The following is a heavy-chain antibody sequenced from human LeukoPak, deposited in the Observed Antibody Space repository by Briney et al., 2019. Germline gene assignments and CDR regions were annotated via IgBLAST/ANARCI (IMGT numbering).Heavy chain of an antibody. CDR1: GDSVSIYY. CDR2: TYYRGNT. D-gene: IGHD1-1*01. V-gene: IGHV4-59*02. CDR3: ARAGNNWSFDY. Sequence: SETLSLTCTVSGDSVSIYYWSWIRQPPGKGLEWFVYTYYRGNTNYNPSLKSRVTIALDTSKNQFSLKVSSVTAADTAVYYCARAGNNWSFDYWGQGTLVTVSS. J-gene: IGHJ4*02.